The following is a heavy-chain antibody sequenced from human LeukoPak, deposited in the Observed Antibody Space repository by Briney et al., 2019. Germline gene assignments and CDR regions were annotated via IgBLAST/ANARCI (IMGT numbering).Heavy chain of an antibody. Sequence: SETLSLTCTVSGDSISSGDYYWTWIRQPPGKGLEWIASIYYSGSTYNNPSLETRITISIDTSKNQFSLNLNSVTAADTAVYYCARVRRAGNTGWNFDLWGRGTLVTVSS. J-gene: IGHJ2*01. V-gene: IGHV4-30-4*02. CDR1: GDSISSGDYY. D-gene: IGHD1-1*01. CDR2: IYYSGST. CDR3: ARVRRAGNTGWNFDL.